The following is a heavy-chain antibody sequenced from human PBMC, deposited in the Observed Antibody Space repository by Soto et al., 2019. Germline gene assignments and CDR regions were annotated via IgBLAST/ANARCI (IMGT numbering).Heavy chain of an antibody. CDR1: GFSISTDSAA. V-gene: IGHV6-1*01. CDR3: ARAYSSGWFSYFDF. CDR2: TYYRSGWSR. Sequence: SQTLSLTCDISGFSISTDSAAWNWIRQSPSRGLEWLGRTYYRSGWSREYAVSVRGRITINPDTSKNQFSLQLNSVTPEDTAVYYCARAYSSGWFSYFDFWGQGTLGTVSS. D-gene: IGHD6-19*01. J-gene: IGHJ4*02.